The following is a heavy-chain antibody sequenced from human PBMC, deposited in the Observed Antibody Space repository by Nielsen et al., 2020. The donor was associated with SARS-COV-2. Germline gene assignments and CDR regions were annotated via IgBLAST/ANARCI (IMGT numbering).Heavy chain of an antibody. V-gene: IGHV1-46*01. Sequence: ASVKVSCKASGYTFTSYGISWVRQAPGQGLEWMGIINPSGGSTSYAQKFQGRVTMTRDTSTSTVYMELSSLRSEDTAVYYCARDKGGDYDYVWGSYRYISNAFDIWGQGTMVTVSS. J-gene: IGHJ3*02. CDR1: GYTFTSYG. CDR3: ARDKGGDYDYVWGSYRYISNAFDI. CDR2: INPSGGST. D-gene: IGHD3-16*02.